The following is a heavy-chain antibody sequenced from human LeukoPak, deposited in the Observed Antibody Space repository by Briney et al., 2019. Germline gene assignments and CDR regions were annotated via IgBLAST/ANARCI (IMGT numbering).Heavy chain of an antibody. CDR1: GFTFSSYA. Sequence: PGRSLRLSCAASGFTFSSYAMHWVRQAPGKGLEWVAVISYDGSNKYYADSVKGRFTISRDNSKNTLYLQMNSLRAEDTAVYYCAKSGITGTVGSYFDYWGQGTLVTVSS. D-gene: IGHD1-20*01. CDR2: ISYDGSNK. CDR3: AKSGITGTVGSYFDY. J-gene: IGHJ4*02. V-gene: IGHV3-30-3*02.